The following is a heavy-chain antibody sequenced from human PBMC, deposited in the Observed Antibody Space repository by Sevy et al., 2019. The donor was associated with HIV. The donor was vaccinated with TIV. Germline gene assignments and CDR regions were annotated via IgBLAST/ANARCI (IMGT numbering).Heavy chain of an antibody. D-gene: IGHD5-18*01. J-gene: IGHJ4*02. CDR3: AKKMGGGSGMAFLVDY. Sequence: GGSLRLSCAASGFNFSNFAMGWVRQAPGKGLDWISVISGTGDYKYYADSVKGRFTISRDKSKNTLFLQMNSLRGEDTAIFYCAKKMGGGSGMAFLVDYWGQGTLVTVSS. V-gene: IGHV3-23*01. CDR2: ISGTGDYK. CDR1: GFNFSNFA.